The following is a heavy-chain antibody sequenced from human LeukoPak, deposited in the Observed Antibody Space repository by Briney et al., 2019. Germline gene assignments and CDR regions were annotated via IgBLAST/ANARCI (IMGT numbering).Heavy chain of an antibody. J-gene: IGHJ6*02. CDR3: ARWSSFYGMDV. CDR1: GVSVGTGGYS. D-gene: IGHD6-19*01. CDR2: IYHSGSS. Sequence: SETLSLTCAVSGVSVGTGGYSWNWVRQPPGKGLEWIGYIYHSGSSFYNPSLKSRLTIPMDRSKNQFSLKLSSVTAADTAVYYCARWSSFYGMDVWGQGTTVTVSS. V-gene: IGHV4-30-2*01.